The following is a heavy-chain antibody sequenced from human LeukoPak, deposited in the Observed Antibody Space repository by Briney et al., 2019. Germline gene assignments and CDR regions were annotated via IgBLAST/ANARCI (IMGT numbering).Heavy chain of an antibody. CDR1: GGSISSSSYY. CDR3: ARRPYGVNWFDP. J-gene: IGHJ5*02. Sequence: SETLSLTCTVSGGSISSSSYYWGWIRQPPGKGLEWIGSIYYSGSTCYNPSLKSRVTISVDTSKNQFSLKLSSVTAADMAVYYCARRPYGVNWFDPWGQGTLVTVSS. D-gene: IGHD3-16*01. V-gene: IGHV4-39*01. CDR2: IYYSGST.